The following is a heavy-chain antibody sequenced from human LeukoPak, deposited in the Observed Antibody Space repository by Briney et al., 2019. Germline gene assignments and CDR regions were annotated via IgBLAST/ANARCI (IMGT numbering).Heavy chain of an antibody. J-gene: IGHJ4*02. D-gene: IGHD6-19*01. V-gene: IGHV3-30*18. CDR1: GFTFSRFG. CDR2: ISFDGSNS. CDR3: AKDSHVAITVAGTLDY. Sequence: GGSLRPSCAASGFTFSRFGMHWVRQAPGKGLEWVAVISFDGSNSNYADSVKGRFTISRDNSKNTLYLQMNSLRPEDTAMYYCAKDSHVAITVAGTLDYWGQGTLVTVSS.